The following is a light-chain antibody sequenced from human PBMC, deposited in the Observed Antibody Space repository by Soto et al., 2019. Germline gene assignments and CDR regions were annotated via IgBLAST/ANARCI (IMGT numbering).Light chain of an antibody. CDR3: QQTNTFLPLT. CDR2: GAS. Sequence: DIQMTQSPSSVSASVGDRVTITCRASQGISNWLAWYQQQPGKAPKLLIYGASSLKSGVPSRFSGGGSGTHFNLIISSLQPEDFATYYCQQTNTFLPLTFGGGTKVEI. V-gene: IGKV1-12*01. CDR1: QGISNW. J-gene: IGKJ4*01.